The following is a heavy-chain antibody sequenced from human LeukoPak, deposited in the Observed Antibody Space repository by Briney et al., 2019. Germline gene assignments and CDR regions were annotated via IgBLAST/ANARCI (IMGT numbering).Heavy chain of an antibody. CDR2: IYYSGST. J-gene: IGHJ6*04. CDR3: ARMPNYYYGMDV. D-gene: IGHD2-2*01. Sequence: PSETLSLTCTVSGVSISSYYWSWIRQPPGKGLEWIGYIYYSGSTNYNPSLKSRVTISVDTSKNQFSLKLSSVTAADTAVYYCARMPNYYYGMDVWGKGTTVTVSS. V-gene: IGHV4-59*01. CDR1: GVSISSYY.